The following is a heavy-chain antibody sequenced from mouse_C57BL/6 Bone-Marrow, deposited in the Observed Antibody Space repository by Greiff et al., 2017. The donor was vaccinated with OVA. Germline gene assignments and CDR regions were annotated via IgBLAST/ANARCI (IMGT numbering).Heavy chain of an antibody. J-gene: IGHJ2*01. CDR3: AQNYGFLFDF. Sequence: VKLMESGPGLVAPSQCLSITCTVSGFSLTSYAISWVRQPPGKGLEWLGVIWTGGGTNYNSALKSRLGISKDNSKRQVFLKMNSLQTDEKARYYRAQNYGFLFDFGGQGTTLTVSS. V-gene: IGHV2-9-1*01. CDR1: GFSLTSYA. CDR2: IWTGGGT. D-gene: IGHD1-1*01.